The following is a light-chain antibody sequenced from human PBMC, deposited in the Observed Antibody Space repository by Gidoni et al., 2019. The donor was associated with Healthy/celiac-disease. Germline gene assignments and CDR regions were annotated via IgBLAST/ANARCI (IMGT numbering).Light chain of an antibody. Sequence: SALTQPRSVSGSPGQSVTIPCTGTSSDVGGYNYVSWYQQHPGQAPKLMIYDVSKRPSGVPDRFSGSKSGSTASLTSSGLQAGDEADYYCCSYAGSYTGIFGTGTKVTVL. CDR1: SSDVGGYNY. CDR2: DVS. CDR3: CSYAGSYTGI. V-gene: IGLV2-11*01. J-gene: IGLJ1*01.